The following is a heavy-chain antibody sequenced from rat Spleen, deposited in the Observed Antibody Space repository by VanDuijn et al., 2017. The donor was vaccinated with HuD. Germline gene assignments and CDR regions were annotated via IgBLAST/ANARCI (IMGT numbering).Heavy chain of an antibody. CDR3: ARHGGLRNWFAY. Sequence: EVQLVESGGGLVQPGMSLKLSCAASGFTFSDYSMAWVRQAPKKGLEWVATISFDGSSTYYRDSVKGRFTISRDNAKNTQYLQMDSLRSEDSATYYCARHGGLRNWFAYWGQGTLVTVSS. J-gene: IGHJ3*01. CDR2: ISFDGSST. D-gene: IGHD1-11*01. CDR1: GFTFSDYS. V-gene: IGHV5-7*01.